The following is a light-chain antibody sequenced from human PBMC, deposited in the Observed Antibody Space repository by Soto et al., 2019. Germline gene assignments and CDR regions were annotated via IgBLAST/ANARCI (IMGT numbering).Light chain of an antibody. Sequence: QCALTQAASGAGVPGQASPIFCTGTSSDVVGYNYVSWYQHHPGKAPKLMIYDVSNRPSGVSNRFSGSKSGNTASLTISGLQPEDEADYYCSSYTTSNTRQIVFGTGTKVTVL. CDR1: SSDVVGYNY. CDR2: DVS. V-gene: IGLV2-14*03. CDR3: SSYTTSNTRQIV. J-gene: IGLJ1*01.